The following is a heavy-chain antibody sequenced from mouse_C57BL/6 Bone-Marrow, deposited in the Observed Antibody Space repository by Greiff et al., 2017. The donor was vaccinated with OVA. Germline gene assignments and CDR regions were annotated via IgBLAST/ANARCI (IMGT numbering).Heavy chain of an antibody. CDR1: GYTFTSYW. V-gene: IGHV1-69*01. CDR3: ARGGYFDY. J-gene: IGHJ2*01. Sequence: QVQLQQPGAELVMPGASVKLSCTASGYTFTSYWMHWVKQRPGQGLEWIGELAPSDSYTNYNQQLNGKFTLTVDKSSNTAYIQLSRLTSKDSAVYYCARGGYFDYWGQGTTLTVSS. CDR2: LAPSDSYT.